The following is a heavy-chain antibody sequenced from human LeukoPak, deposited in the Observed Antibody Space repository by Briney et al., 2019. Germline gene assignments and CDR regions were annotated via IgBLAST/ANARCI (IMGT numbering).Heavy chain of an antibody. J-gene: IGHJ4*02. V-gene: IGHV3-7*01. CDR3: ATNSGWRFEY. D-gene: IGHD1-1*01. Sequence: PGGSLRLSCAASGFTFSNTWMNWVRQAPGKGLEWVANIQDEGSEYYYVDSVKGRFTISRDNAKNSLYLQMNSLRAEDTAVYYCATNSGWRFEYWGQGTLVTVSS. CDR1: GFTFSNTW. CDR2: IQDEGSEY.